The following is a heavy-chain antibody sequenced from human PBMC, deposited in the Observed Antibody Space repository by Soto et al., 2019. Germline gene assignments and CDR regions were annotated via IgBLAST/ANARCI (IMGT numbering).Heavy chain of an antibody. CDR3: ARRGSGSYYDC. J-gene: IGHJ4*02. D-gene: IGHD1-26*01. V-gene: IGHV3-23*01. CDR1: GFTFSSYA. CDR2: ISGSGDST. Sequence: EVQLLESGGGLVQPGGFLRLSCAASGFTFSSYAMRWVRQAPGKGLEWVSAISGSGDSTYYADSVKGRFTISRDNSKNTRYLQMNSLRAEDTAIYYCARRGSGSYYDCWGQGTLVTVSS.